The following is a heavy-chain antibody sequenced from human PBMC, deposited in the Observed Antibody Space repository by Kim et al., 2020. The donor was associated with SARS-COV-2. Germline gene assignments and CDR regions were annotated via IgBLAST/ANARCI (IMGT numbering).Heavy chain of an antibody. CDR1: GFTFSSYS. CDR3: AREESTVVTPGKNYWYFDL. J-gene: IGHJ2*01. CDR2: ISSSSSYI. V-gene: IGHV3-21*01. D-gene: IGHD4-17*01. Sequence: GGSLRLSCAASGFTFSSYSMNWVRQAPGKGLEWVSSISSSSSYIYYADSVKGRFTISRDNAKNSLYLQMNSLRAEDTAVYYCAREESTVVTPGKNYWYFDLWGRGTLVTVSS.